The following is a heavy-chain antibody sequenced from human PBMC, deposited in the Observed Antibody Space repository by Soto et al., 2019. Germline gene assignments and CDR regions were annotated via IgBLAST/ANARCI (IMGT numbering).Heavy chain of an antibody. V-gene: IGHV1-18*04. Sequence: QVQLVQSGAEVKKPGASVKVSCKASGYTFTSYGISWVRQAPGQGLEWMGWISAYNGNTNYAQKLQGRVTMTTDTSTSTAYMELRSLRSDDTAVYYCARDYDYVWGSYRIKGWWFDPCGQGTLVTVSS. CDR2: ISAYNGNT. CDR3: ARDYDYVWGSYRIKGWWFDP. CDR1: GYTFTSYG. D-gene: IGHD3-16*02. J-gene: IGHJ5*02.